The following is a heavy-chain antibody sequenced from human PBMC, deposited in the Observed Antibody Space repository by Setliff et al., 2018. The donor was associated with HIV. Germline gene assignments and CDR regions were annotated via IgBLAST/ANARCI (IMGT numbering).Heavy chain of an antibody. J-gene: IGHJ4*02. CDR1: GYSFTDHY. Sequence: GASVKVSCKPSGYSFTDHYIHWVRQAPGQGLEWMGWINPHSGGTNYAQKFQGRVTMTRDTSITTAYMELTRLMSDDTAVYFCARDDSVIVGGPDYWGQGTLVTVSS. CDR3: ARDDSVIVGGPDY. D-gene: IGHD3-16*02. V-gene: IGHV1-2*02. CDR2: INPHSGGT.